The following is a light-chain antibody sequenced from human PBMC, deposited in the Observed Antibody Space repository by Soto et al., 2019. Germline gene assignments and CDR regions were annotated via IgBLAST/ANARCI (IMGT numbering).Light chain of an antibody. CDR2: GAS. J-gene: IGKJ1*01. CDR1: QSVSRNY. V-gene: IGKV3-20*01. Sequence: DIVLTQSPGTLSLSPGERATLSCRASQSVSRNYLAWYQQQPGQAPRLLIHGASTRATGVPDRFSGSVSGTDFTLTISRLEPEDFAVYHCQQYGSLSWTFGQGTKVEIK. CDR3: QQYGSLSWT.